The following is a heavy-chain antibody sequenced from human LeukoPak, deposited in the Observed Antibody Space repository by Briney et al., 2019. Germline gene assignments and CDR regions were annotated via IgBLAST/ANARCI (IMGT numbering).Heavy chain of an antibody. CDR2: IYYSGST. Sequence: SETLSLTCTVSGGSISSSSYYWGWIRQPPGKGLAWIGSIYYSGSTNYSPSLKSRVTISVDTSKNQFSLKLSSVTATDTAVYYCVRHVYIGGYPDWFDPWGQGTLVTVSS. CDR1: GGSISSSSYY. D-gene: IGHD1-26*01. CDR3: VRHVYIGGYPDWFDP. J-gene: IGHJ5*02. V-gene: IGHV4-39*01.